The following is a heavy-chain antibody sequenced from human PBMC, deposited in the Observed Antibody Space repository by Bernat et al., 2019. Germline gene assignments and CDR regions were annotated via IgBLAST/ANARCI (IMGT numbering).Heavy chain of an antibody. CDR2: ISYTGSP. J-gene: IGHJ3*02. V-gene: IGHV4-39*01. CDR3: ARLPFPGEGGRGTFDI. Sequence: QLQVQESGPGLVKPSETLSLTCTVSGGSMSSTSYYWGWIRQPPGKGLDWIGSISYTGSPYYNPSLESRVIISVDTSKKQFSLDLPSVTAADEAVYYCARLPFPGEGGRGTFDIWGQGTMVTVSS. D-gene: IGHD7-27*01. CDR1: GGSMSSTSYY.